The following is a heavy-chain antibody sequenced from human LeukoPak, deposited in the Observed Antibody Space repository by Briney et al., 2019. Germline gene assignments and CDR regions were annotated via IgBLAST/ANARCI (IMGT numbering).Heavy chain of an antibody. CDR2: IYYSGST. J-gene: IGHJ5*02. Sequence: SETLSLTCTVSGGSISSGGYYWSWIRQHPGKGLEWIGYIYYSGSTYYNPFLKSRVTISVDTSKNQFSLKLSSVTAADTAVYYCARDRGYDILTGYPSAPKGWFDPWGQGTLVTVSS. CDR3: ARDRGYDILTGYPSAPKGWFDP. V-gene: IGHV4-31*03. CDR1: GGSISSGGYY. D-gene: IGHD3-9*01.